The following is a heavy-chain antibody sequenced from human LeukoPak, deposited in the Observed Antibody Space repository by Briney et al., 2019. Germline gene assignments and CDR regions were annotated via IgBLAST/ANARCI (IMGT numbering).Heavy chain of an antibody. CDR3: ARDRRLWLVRYMDV. J-gene: IGHJ6*03. V-gene: IGHV1-2*02. D-gene: IGHD6-19*01. Sequence: ASVKVSCKASGYTFTGYYMHWVRQAPGQGLEWTGWINPNSGGTNYAQKFQGRVTMTRDTSISTAYMELSRLRSDDTAVYYCARDRRLWLVRYMDVWGKGTTVTVSS. CDR1: GYTFTGYY. CDR2: INPNSGGT.